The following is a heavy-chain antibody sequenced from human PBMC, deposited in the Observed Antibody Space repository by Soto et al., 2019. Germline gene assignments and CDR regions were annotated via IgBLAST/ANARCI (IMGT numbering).Heavy chain of an antibody. Sequence: QVQLVQSGAEVKKPGSSVKVSCKASGGTFSSYAISWVRQAPGQGLEWMGGIIPIFGTANYAQKFQGRVTITADKSTSTAYMELGRLRSEDTAVYYCARDKETRTGQQLAAFDIWGQGTMVTVSS. J-gene: IGHJ3*02. CDR2: IIPIFGTA. CDR3: ARDKETRTGQQLAAFDI. CDR1: GGTFSSYA. D-gene: IGHD6-13*01. V-gene: IGHV1-69*06.